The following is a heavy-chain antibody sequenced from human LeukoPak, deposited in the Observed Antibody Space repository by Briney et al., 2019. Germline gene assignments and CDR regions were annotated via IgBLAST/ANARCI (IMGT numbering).Heavy chain of an antibody. Sequence: GGSLRLSCAASGFTFSSYGMHWVRQAPGKGLEWVTFIRYDGSDKCYADSVKGRFTMSRDNSKNTLYLQMNTLRAEDTAVYYCAKAVGAMGTHSSTFDYWGQGTLVTVSS. D-gene: IGHD1-26*01. V-gene: IGHV3-30*02. J-gene: IGHJ4*02. CDR1: GFTFSSYG. CDR3: AKAVGAMGTHSSTFDY. CDR2: IRYDGSDK.